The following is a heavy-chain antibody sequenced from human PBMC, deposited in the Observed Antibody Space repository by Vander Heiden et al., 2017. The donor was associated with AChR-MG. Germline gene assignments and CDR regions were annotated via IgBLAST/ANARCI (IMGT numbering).Heavy chain of an antibody. J-gene: IGHJ4*02. Sequence: QVQLQESGPGLVKPSQTLSLTCTVSGGSISSGGYYWSWIRQHPGKGLEWIGYIYYSGSTYDNPSLKSRVTIAVDTANNQFSMKMRSVTAADTAVYYGAIGRAGATLDYWGQGTLVTVSS. CDR2: IYYSGST. V-gene: IGHV4-31*03. CDR1: GGSISSGGYY. D-gene: IGHD1-26*01. CDR3: AIGRAGATLDY.